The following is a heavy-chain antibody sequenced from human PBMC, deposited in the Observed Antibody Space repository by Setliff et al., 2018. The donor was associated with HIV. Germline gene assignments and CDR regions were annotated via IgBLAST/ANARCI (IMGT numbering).Heavy chain of an antibody. V-gene: IGHV3-7*01. CDR2: IKQDGSEK. CDR1: GFTFSTYW. J-gene: IGHJ4*02. CDR3: AREFSGTRYRYFDS. Sequence: PGGSLRLSCAASGFTFSTYWMSWVRQAPGKGLEWVANIKQDGSEKYYVDSVKGRFTISRDNAKNSLYLQMNSLRAEDTAVYYCAREFSGTRYRYFDSWGQGTLVTVSS. D-gene: IGHD5-12*01.